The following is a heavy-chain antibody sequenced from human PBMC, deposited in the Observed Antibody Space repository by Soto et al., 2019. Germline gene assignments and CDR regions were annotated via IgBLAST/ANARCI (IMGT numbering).Heavy chain of an antibody. J-gene: IGHJ4*02. Sequence: PGGSLRLSCAASGFTFSSYWMSWVRQAPGKGLEWVANIKQDGSEKYYVDSVKGRFTISRDNAKNSLYLQMNSLRAEDTAVYYCARGRVYYYDSSGYYHFDYWGQGTLVTVS. CDR3: ARGRVYYYDSSGYYHFDY. V-gene: IGHV3-7*03. CDR2: IKQDGSEK. CDR1: GFTFSSYW. D-gene: IGHD3-22*01.